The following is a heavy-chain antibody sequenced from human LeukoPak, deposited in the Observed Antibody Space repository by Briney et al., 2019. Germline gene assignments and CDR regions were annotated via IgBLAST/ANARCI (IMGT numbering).Heavy chain of an antibody. CDR2: ISGSGDST. Sequence: GGSLRLSCAASGFTFSSYAMSWVRQAPGKGLEWVSTISGSGDSTYYADSVKGRFTISRDNSKNTLHLQMNSLRAEDTAVYSCAKGRSAVSSAAINYWGQGTLGTGSS. J-gene: IGHJ4*02. CDR1: GFTFSSYA. D-gene: IGHD6-25*01. V-gene: IGHV3-23*01. CDR3: AKGRSAVSSAAINY.